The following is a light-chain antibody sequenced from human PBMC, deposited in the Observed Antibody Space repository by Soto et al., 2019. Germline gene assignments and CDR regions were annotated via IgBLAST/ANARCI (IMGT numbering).Light chain of an antibody. CDR2: TAS. Sequence: DIQLTQSPSFLSASVGDRVTITCRASQGIITYLAWYQRKPGKAPKLLIYTASTLQSGVPSRFSGSGSGTEFTLTISSLQPEDVATYYCQQLNSYPLTFGGGTKVEIK. CDR3: QQLNSYPLT. CDR1: QGIITY. J-gene: IGKJ4*01. V-gene: IGKV1-9*01.